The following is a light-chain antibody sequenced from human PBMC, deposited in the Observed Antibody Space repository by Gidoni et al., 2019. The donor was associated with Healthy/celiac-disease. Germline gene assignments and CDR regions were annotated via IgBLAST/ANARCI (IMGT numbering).Light chain of an antibody. CDR1: QSVSSSY. CDR2: GAS. CDR3: QQYGSSRLT. V-gene: IGKV3-20*01. Sequence: ETVLTQSPGTLSLSPGERPTLSCRASQSVSSSYLAWYQQKPGQAPRLLIYGASSRAAGIPDRCSGSGSGRDFTLTISRLEPEDVAVYYCQQYGSSRLTFGGGTKVEIK. J-gene: IGKJ4*01.